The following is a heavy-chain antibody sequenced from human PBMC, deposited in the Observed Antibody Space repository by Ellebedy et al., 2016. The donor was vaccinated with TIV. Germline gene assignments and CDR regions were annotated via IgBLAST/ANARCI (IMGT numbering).Heavy chain of an antibody. V-gene: IGHV5-10-1*01. CDR2: IDPSDSYT. CDR3: ARQLGVGATRWFDP. D-gene: IGHD1-26*01. Sequence: GESLKISCQGSGYSFTTYWISWVRQMPGKGLEWMGRIDPSDSYTTYRPSLQGHVAISADRSINTAYLQWSSLKASDTAMYFCARQLGVGATRWFDPWGQGTLVTVSS. J-gene: IGHJ5*02. CDR1: GYSFTTYW.